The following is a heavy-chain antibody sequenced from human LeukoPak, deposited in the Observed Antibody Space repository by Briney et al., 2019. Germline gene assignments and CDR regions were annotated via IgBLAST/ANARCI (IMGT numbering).Heavy chain of an antibody. Sequence: ASVTVSCKASGYTFTDYGISWVRQAPGQGLEWMGWVTPHSGNTDYALEYQGRVTMTADTSTNTVYMELRSLRFDDTAVYYCARDRSVSDYWGQGTLVTVSS. CDR3: ARDRSVSDY. CDR1: GYTFTDYG. V-gene: IGHV1-18*01. CDR2: VTPHSGNT. J-gene: IGHJ4*02. D-gene: IGHD2-15*01.